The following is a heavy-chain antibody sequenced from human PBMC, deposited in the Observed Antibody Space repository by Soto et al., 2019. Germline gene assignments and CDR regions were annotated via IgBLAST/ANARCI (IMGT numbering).Heavy chain of an antibody. CDR1: GYTFTSYY. CDR3: ARGWYYGSGSYLMDY. J-gene: IGHJ4*02. Sequence: ASVKVSCKASGYTFTSYYMHWVRQAPGQGLEWMGWINPNSGNTGYAQKFQGRVTMTRNTSISTAYMELSSLRSEDTAVYYCARGWYYGSGSYLMDYWGQGTLVTAPQ. D-gene: IGHD3-10*01. V-gene: IGHV1-8*02. CDR2: INPNSGNT.